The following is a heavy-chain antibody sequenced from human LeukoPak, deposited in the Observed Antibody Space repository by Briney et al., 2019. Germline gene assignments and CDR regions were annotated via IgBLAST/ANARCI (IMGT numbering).Heavy chain of an antibody. J-gene: IGHJ4*02. CDR2: INHSGST. Sequence: LETLSLTCAVYGGSFSGYYWSWIRQPPGKGLEWIGEINHSGSTNYNPSLKSRVTISVDTSKNQFSLKLSSVTAADTAVYYCARARVEMATIRGLCFDYWGQGTLVTVSS. D-gene: IGHD5-24*01. CDR1: GGSFSGYY. V-gene: IGHV4-34*01. CDR3: ARARVEMATIRGLCFDY.